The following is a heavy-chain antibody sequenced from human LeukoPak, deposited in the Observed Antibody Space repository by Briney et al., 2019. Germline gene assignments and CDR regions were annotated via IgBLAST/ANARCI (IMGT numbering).Heavy chain of an antibody. CDR3: AKRLSREDYAMDV. D-gene: IGHD1-26*01. CDR1: GFIVGTDY. CDR2: IYSDGNT. J-gene: IGHJ6*02. V-gene: IGHV3-53*01. Sequence: PGGSLRLSCAASGFIVGTDYMSWVRQAPGKGLEWVSIIYSDGNTYYADSVKGRFTISRDNSKNTVYLQMNSLNAEDTAVYYCAKRLSREDYAMDVWGQGTTVTVSS.